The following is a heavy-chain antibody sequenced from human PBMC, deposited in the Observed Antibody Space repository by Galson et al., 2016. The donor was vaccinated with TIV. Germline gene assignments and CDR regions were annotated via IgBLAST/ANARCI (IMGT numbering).Heavy chain of an antibody. CDR2: INPNSGDT. D-gene: IGHD4-17*01. J-gene: IGHJ4*02. CDR3: ARDLDSTVTAPFDY. CDR1: GYTFTGYY. V-gene: IGHV1-2*02. Sequence: SVKVSCKASGYTFTGYYMHWVRQAPGQGLEWMGWINPNSGDTNYAQNFQDRVTMTRDTSIRKAYMELSRLKSDDTAAYYCARDLDSTVTAPFDYWGQGPLVTISS.